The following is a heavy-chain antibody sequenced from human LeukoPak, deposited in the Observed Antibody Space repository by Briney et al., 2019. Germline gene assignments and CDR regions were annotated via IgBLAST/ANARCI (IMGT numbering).Heavy chain of an antibody. CDR2: IKQDGSEK. Sequence: GGSLRLSCAASGFTISNYRMSWVRQAPGKGLEWVANIKQDGSEKYYVDSVKGRFTISRDNAQNSLYLQMNSLRAEDTAVYYCARGRGLDYWGQGTLVTVSS. CDR3: ARGRGLDY. CDR1: GFTISNYR. J-gene: IGHJ4*02. V-gene: IGHV3-7*01.